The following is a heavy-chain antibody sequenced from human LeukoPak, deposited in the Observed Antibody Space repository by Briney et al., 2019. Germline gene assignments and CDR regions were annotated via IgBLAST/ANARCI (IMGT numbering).Heavy chain of an antibody. D-gene: IGHD3-10*01. CDR1: GGSISSGGYY. Sequence: PSETLSLTCTVSGGSISSGGYYWSWIRQPAGKGLEWIGRIYTSGSTNYNPSLKSRVTISVDTSKNQFSLKLSSVTAADTAVYYCRGSGSPSYYYYYMDVWGKGTTVTVSS. CDR2: IYTSGST. CDR3: RGSGSPSYYYYYMDV. J-gene: IGHJ6*03. V-gene: IGHV4-61*02.